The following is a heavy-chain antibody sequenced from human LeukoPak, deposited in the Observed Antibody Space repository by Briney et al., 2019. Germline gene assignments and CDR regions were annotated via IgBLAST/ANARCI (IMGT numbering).Heavy chain of an antibody. V-gene: IGHV3-30-3*01. CDR3: AREPLGGTSSLWTRPRIYYYYGMDV. J-gene: IGHJ6*02. Sequence: LSGGSLRLSCSASGFTFSSYAMHWVRQAPGKGLEWVAIISYDGSNKYYADSVKGRFTISRDNSKNTLYLQVNSLRAEDTAVYYCAREPLGGTSSLWTRPRIYYYYGMDVWGQGTTVTVSS. D-gene: IGHD2-2*01. CDR1: GFTFSSYA. CDR2: ISYDGSNK.